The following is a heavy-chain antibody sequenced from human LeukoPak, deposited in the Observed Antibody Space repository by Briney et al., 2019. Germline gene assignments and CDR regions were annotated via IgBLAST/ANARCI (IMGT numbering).Heavy chain of an antibody. CDR1: GGSISSYY. V-gene: IGHV4-4*07. D-gene: IGHD1-7*01. CDR2: IYTSGST. J-gene: IGHJ4*02. Sequence: PSETLSLTCTVSGGSISSYYWSWIRQPAGKGLEWIGRIYTSGSTNYNPSLKSRVTMSVDTSKNQFSLKLSSVTAADTAVYYCARHGTPVTFYYFDYWGQGTLVTVSS. CDR3: ARHGTPVTFYYFDY.